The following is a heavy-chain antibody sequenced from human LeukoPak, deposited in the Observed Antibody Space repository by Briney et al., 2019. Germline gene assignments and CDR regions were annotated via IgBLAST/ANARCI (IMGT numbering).Heavy chain of an antibody. Sequence: SETLSLTCAVSGYSISSGYYWGWIRQPPGKGLEWIGSIYHSGSTHYNPSLKSRVTISVDTSKNQFSLKLSSVTAADTAVYYCARDIAVAATDYYYYMDVWGKGTTVTVSS. J-gene: IGHJ6*03. CDR2: IYHSGST. CDR3: ARDIAVAATDYYYYMDV. CDR1: GYSISSGYY. D-gene: IGHD6-19*01. V-gene: IGHV4-38-2*02.